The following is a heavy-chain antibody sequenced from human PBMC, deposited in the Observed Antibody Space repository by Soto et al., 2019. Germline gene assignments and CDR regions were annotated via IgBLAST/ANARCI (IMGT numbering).Heavy chain of an antibody. J-gene: IGHJ5*01. CDR2: IYYSGST. V-gene: IGHV4-61*01. CDR3: ARDTSRGEARPGSNWFDS. D-gene: IGHD6-6*01. Sequence: PXEALSLRCTVSGGSVSSGRYDWSWIRQPPGKVLEWIVYIYYSGSTNYNPSLKSRVTISVDTSKNQFSLKLSSVTAADTAVYYCARDTSRGEARPGSNWFDSWGQGTLVTVSS. CDR1: GGSVSSGRYD.